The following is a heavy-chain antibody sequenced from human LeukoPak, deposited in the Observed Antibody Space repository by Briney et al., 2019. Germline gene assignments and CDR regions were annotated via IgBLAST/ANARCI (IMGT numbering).Heavy chain of an antibody. Sequence: ASVKVSCKASGYTFTSYGIIWVRQAPGHGLALIGCISTFNGHTNYAQSRQDRVTMTTDTSTSTVYMELSSLISDDTAVYYCARVDTVNYYYYMDVWGKGTPVTVSS. J-gene: IGHJ6*03. D-gene: IGHD5-18*01. CDR2: ISTFNGHT. V-gene: IGHV1-18*01. CDR1: GYTFTSYG. CDR3: ARVDTVNYYYYMDV.